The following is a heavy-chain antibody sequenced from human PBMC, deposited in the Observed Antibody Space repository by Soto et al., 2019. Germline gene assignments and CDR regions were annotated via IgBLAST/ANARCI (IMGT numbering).Heavy chain of an antibody. CDR2: INHSGST. J-gene: IGHJ5*02. V-gene: IGHV4-34*01. Sequence: SETLSLTCAVYGGSFSGYYWSWIRQPPGKGLEWIGEINHSGSTYHNPSLKSGVIISVDTSKNQFSLQLSSVTAADTAVYYCAAGSCSSSGCYWFDPWGQGTLVTVSS. CDR3: AAGSCSSSGCYWFDP. CDR1: GGSFSGYY. D-gene: IGHD2-2*01.